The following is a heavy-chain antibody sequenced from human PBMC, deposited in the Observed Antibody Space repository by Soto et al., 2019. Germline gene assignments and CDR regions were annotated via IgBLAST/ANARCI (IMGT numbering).Heavy chain of an antibody. V-gene: IGHV4-31*03. D-gene: IGHD3-22*01. CDR3: ARFGPYYYVSSGYSPFDY. CDR1: GGSISSGGYY. CDR2: IYYSGST. Sequence: SETLSLTCTVSGGSISSGGYYWSWIRQHPGKGLEWIGYIYYSGSTYYNPSLKSRVTISVDTSKNQFSLKLSSVTAADTAVYSCARFGPYYYVSSGYSPFDYWGQGTLVTVSS. J-gene: IGHJ4*02.